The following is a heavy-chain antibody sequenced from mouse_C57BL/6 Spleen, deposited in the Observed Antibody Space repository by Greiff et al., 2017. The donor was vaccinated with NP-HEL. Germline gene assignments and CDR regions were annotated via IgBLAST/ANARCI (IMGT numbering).Heavy chain of an antibody. CDR3: ARNYGSSLRYWYFDV. Sequence: EVQGVESGGGLVKPGGSLKLSCAASGFTFSSYTMSWVRQTPEKRLEWVATISGGGGNTYYPDSVKGRFTISRDNAKNTLYLQMSSLRSEDTALYYCARNYGSSLRYWYFDVWGTGTTVTVSS. D-gene: IGHD1-1*01. CDR2: ISGGGGNT. CDR1: GFTFSSYT. J-gene: IGHJ1*03. V-gene: IGHV5-9*01.